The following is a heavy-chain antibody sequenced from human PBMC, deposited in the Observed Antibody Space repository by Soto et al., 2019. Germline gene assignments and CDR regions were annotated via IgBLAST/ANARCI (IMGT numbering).Heavy chain of an antibody. CDR3: AREPRGYNYDYYYYAMDV. D-gene: IGHD5-18*01. J-gene: IGHJ6*02. CDR1: GFTFSTYA. V-gene: IGHV3-30-3*01. CDR2: ISYDGSNK. Sequence: QVQLVESGGGVVQHGRSLRLSCAASGFTFSTYAMHWVRQAPGKGLEWVSVISYDGSNKFSAESVKGRSTISRDNSRNTLFLQINTLRTEDTAVYYCAREPRGYNYDYYYYAMDVWGQGTTVTVSS.